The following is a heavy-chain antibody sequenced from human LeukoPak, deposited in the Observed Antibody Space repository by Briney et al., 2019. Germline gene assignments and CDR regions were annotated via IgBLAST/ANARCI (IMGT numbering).Heavy chain of an antibody. Sequence: GGSLRLSCAASGFTFSSYWMHWVRQAPGKGLVWVSRINSDGSSTSYADSVKGRFTISRDNAKNSLFLQMNSLTAEDTAVYYCARDPYSGGYWNYYYYYMDVWGKGATVTISS. V-gene: IGHV3-74*01. CDR2: INSDGSST. J-gene: IGHJ6*03. CDR1: GFTFSSYW. D-gene: IGHD1-26*01. CDR3: ARDPYSGGYWNYYYYYMDV.